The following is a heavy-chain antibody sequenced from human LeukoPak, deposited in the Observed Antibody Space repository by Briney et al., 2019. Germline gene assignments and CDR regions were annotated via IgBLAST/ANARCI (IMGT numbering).Heavy chain of an antibody. CDR3: AKDWDSIIAVAGPFDAFDI. J-gene: IGHJ3*02. CDR2: IRYDGSNK. D-gene: IGHD6-19*01. CDR1: GFTFSSYG. Sequence: PGGSLRLSCAASGFTFSSYGMHWVRQAPGKGLEWVAFIRYDGSNKYYADSVKGRFTISRDNSKNTLYLQMNSLRAEDTAVYYCAKDWDSIIAVAGPFDAFDIWGQGTMVTVSS. V-gene: IGHV3-30*02.